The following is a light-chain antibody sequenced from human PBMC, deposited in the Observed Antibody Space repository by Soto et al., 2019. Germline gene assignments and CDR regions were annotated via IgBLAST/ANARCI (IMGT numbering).Light chain of an antibody. CDR2: EVS. V-gene: IGLV2-14*01. CDR3: QSYDSSLSYV. Sequence: QSVLTQPASVSGSPGQSLTVSCTGTSSDVGGYNYVSWYQQRPGKAPKLMIYEVSNRPSGVSDRFSGSKSGNTASLAITGLQAEDEADYYCQSYDSSLSYVFGTGTKVTVL. CDR1: SSDVGGYNY. J-gene: IGLJ1*01.